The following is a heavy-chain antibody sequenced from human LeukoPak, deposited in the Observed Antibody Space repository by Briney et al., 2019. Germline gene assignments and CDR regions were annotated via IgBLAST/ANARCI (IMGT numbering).Heavy chain of an antibody. CDR3: ARININHILIDWFDP. J-gene: IGHJ5*02. CDR2: IYNGGST. V-gene: IGHV3-53*01. CDR1: GFTFGRFG. D-gene: IGHD3-3*02. Sequence: GGSLRLSCAASGFTFGRFGIHWVRQAPGKGLEWVSVIYNGGSTYYANSVKGRFTISRDGSKNTLYLQMNSLRAEDTAVYYCARININHILIDWFDPWGQGTLVTVSS.